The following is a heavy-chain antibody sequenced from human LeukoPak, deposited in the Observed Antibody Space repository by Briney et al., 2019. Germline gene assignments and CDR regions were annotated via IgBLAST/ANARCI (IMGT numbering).Heavy chain of an antibody. CDR2: ISAYNGNT. CDR3: ARAYDILTGYPNYFDY. J-gene: IGHJ4*02. Sequence: ASVKVSCKASGYTFTSYGISWVRQAPGQGLEWMGWISAYNGNTNYAQKLQGRVTVTTDTSTSTAYMELRSLRSDDTAVYYCARAYDILTGYPNYFDYWGQGTLVTVSS. V-gene: IGHV1-18*01. CDR1: GYTFTSYG. D-gene: IGHD3-9*01.